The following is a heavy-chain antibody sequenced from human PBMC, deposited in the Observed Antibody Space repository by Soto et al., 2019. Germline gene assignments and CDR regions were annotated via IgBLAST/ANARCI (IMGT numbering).Heavy chain of an antibody. CDR1: GGTFSSYT. J-gene: IGHJ5*02. Sequence: QVQLVQSGAEVKKPGSSVKVSCKASGGTFSSYTISWVRQAPGQGLEWMGRIIPILGIANYAQKFQGRVTITADKSTSTAYMVLSSLRSEDTAVYYCASAHYCSSTSCYRSEWFDPWGQGTLVTVSS. CDR3: ASAHYCSSTSCYRSEWFDP. D-gene: IGHD2-2*01. CDR2: IIPILGIA. V-gene: IGHV1-69*02.